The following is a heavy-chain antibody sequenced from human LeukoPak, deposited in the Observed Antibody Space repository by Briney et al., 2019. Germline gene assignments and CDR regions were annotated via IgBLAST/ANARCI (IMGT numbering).Heavy chain of an antibody. J-gene: IGHJ3*02. V-gene: IGHV3-73*01. CDR1: GFTFSGSA. D-gene: IGHD1-26*01. Sequence: GGSLGLSCAASGFTFSGSAMHWVRQASGKGLEWVGRIRSKANSYATAYAASVKGRFTISRDDSKNTAYLQMNSLKTEDTAVYYCTRLGEWELLFDAFDIWGQGTMVTVSS. CDR2: IRSKANSYAT. CDR3: TRLGEWELLFDAFDI.